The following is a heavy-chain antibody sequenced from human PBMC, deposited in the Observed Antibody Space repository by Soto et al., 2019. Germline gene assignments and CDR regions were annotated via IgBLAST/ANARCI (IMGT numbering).Heavy chain of an antibody. CDR3: ASTAHSSGWYSGGFDY. Sequence: TSETLSLTCPVSGGSISSGCYYWSWIRQHPGKGLEWIGYIYYSGSTNYNPSLKSRVTISVDTSKNQFSLKLSSVTAADTAVYYCASTAHSSGWYSGGFDYWGQGTLVTVSS. V-gene: IGHV4-61*01. CDR2: IYYSGST. D-gene: IGHD6-19*01. CDR1: GGSISSGCYY. J-gene: IGHJ4*02.